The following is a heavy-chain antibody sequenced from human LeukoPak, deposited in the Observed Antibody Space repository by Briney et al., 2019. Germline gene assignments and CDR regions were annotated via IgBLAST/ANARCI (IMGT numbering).Heavy chain of an antibody. CDR3: ANSRWLIDYYLDV. Sequence: SETLSLTCTVSGGSISPYYWSWIRQPPGKGLEWIGYFFYSGSTNYNPSLKSRVIISIDTSKNQISLNVSSVTAADTAVYYCANSRWLIDYYLDVWGKGTTVIVSS. CDR1: GGSISPYY. J-gene: IGHJ6*03. CDR2: FFYSGST. D-gene: IGHD5-12*01. V-gene: IGHV4-59*08.